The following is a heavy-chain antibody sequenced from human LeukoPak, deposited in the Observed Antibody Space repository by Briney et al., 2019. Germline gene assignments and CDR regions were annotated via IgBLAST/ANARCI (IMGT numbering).Heavy chain of an antibody. V-gene: IGHV4-39*07. J-gene: IGHJ5*02. D-gene: IGHD2-2*01. CDR1: GGSISSSSYY. CDR2: IYYSGST. CDR3: ARERSYQLPRYWFDP. Sequence: TSETLSLTCTVSGGSISSSSYYWGWIRQPPGKGLEWIGSIYYSGSTYYNPSLKSRVTISVDTSKNQFSLKLSSVTAADTAVYYCARERSYQLPRYWFDPWGQGTLVTVSS.